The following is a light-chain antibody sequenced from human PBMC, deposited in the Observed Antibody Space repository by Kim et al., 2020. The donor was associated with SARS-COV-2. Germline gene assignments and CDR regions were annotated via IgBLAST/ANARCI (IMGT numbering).Light chain of an antibody. V-gene: IGKV3-20*01. Sequence: SPGAGATLSCRASQSMSAGYLTCYQQKPGQAPRLLMYGTSTRATGIPDRFSGSKSGTDFILTINRLEPEDSAISYCHHLSSSPYYRVGQGTKLAI. CDR3: HHLSSSPYYR. CDR2: GTS. J-gene: IGKJ2*03. CDR1: QSMSAGY.